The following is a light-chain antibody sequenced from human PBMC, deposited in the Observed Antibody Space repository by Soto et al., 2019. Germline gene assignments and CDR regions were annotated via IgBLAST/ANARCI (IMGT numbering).Light chain of an antibody. CDR1: SSNIGSNT. J-gene: IGLJ1*01. CDR2: SNN. Sequence: QSVLTQPPSASGTPGQRVTISCSGSSSNIGSNTVNWYQQLPRTAPKLLINSNNQRPSGVPDRFSGSKSGTSAALAISGLQSEDEADYYCAAWDDSLNGYVFGTGTKLTVL. CDR3: AAWDDSLNGYV. V-gene: IGLV1-44*01.